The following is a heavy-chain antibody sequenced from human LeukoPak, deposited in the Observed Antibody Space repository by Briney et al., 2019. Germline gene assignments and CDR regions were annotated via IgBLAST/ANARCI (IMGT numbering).Heavy chain of an antibody. V-gene: IGHV4-61*02. CDR3: ARGLYGPSFDI. D-gene: IGHD2-8*01. Sequence: YPSQTLSLTCTVSGGSTSSGSYYWSWIRQPAGKGLEWIGRIYTSGSTNYNPSLKSRVTISVDTSKNQFSLKLSSVTAADTAVYYCARGLYGPSFDIWGQGTMVTVSS. CDR1: GGSTSSGSYY. J-gene: IGHJ3*02. CDR2: IYTSGST.